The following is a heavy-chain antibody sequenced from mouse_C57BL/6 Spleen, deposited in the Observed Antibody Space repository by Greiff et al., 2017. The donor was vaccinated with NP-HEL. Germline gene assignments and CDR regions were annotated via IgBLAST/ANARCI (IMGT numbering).Heavy chain of an antibody. CDR1: GFTFSDYG. V-gene: IGHV5-17*01. Sequence: EVQVVESGGGLVKPGGSLKLSCAASGFTFSDYGMHWVRQAPEKGLEWVAYISSGSSTIYYADTVKGRFTISRDNAKNTLFLQMTSLRAEDTAMYYCAKGSLYFDYWGQGTTLTDSS. CDR3: AKGSLYFDY. CDR2: ISSGSSTI. D-gene: IGHD1-1*01. J-gene: IGHJ2*01.